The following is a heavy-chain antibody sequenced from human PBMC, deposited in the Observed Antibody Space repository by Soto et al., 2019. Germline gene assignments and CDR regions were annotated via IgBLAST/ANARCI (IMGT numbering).Heavy chain of an antibody. CDR1: GFTFSSYS. Sequence: EVQLVESGGGLVKPGGSLRLSCAASGFTFSSYSMNWVRQAPGKGLEWVSSISSSSSYIYYANSVKGRFTISRDNAKNALYLQKNTLRAENTAVYYWARHYDISVHWYFDLWGRGTLVTVYS. J-gene: IGHJ2*01. D-gene: IGHD3-9*01. V-gene: IGHV3-21*01. CDR2: ISSSSSYI. CDR3: ARHYDISVHWYFDL.